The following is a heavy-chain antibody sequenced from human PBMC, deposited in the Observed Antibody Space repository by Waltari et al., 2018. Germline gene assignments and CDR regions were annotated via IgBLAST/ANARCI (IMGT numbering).Heavy chain of an antibody. D-gene: IGHD6-13*01. J-gene: IGHJ4*02. CDR1: GYIFSNYG. CDR2: IYPYNVIT. Sequence: QLVQSGAEVKKPGASVKVSCKASGYIFSNYGITWVRKAPGQGIEWIGLIYPYNVITKYEQNYQGRVTMTTDTTTTTAYMEIRSLRSDDTAIYYCARDDVDSSNFGGFWGQGTLVTVSS. V-gene: IGHV1-18*01. CDR3: ARDDVDSSNFGGF.